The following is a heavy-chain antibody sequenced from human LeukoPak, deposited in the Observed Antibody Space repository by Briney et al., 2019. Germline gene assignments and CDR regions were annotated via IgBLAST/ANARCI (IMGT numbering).Heavy chain of an antibody. CDR3: ARAAYCSSTSCLWFDP. CDR2: IYYSVST. CDR1: GGSISSYY. Sequence: SETLSLTCTVSGGSISSYYWSWIRQPPGKGLEWIGYIYYSVSTNYNPSLKSRVTISVDTSKNQFSLKLSSVTAADTAVYYCARAAYCSSTSCLWFDPWGQGTLVTVSS. D-gene: IGHD2-2*01. J-gene: IGHJ5*02. V-gene: IGHV4-59*01.